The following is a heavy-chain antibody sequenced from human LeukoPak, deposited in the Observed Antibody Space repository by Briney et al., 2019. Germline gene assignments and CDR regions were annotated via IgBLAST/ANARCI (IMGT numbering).Heavy chain of an antibody. Sequence: GGGLRLSCAAPRFTFRCYGMHWVRPAPGKGVGWGGVISYDGSNKYYADSVKGRFTISRDNSENTQYLQMNSLTAEDTAVYYCAKRMSGSYYPEYWGQGTLVTVSS. J-gene: IGHJ4*02. CDR1: RFTFRCYG. CDR2: ISYDGSNK. V-gene: IGHV3-30*18. CDR3: AKRMSGSYYPEY. D-gene: IGHD1-26*01.